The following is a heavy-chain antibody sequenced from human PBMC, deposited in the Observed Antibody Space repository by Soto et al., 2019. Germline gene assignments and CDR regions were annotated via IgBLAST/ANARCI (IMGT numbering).Heavy chain of an antibody. CDR3: ARDRGGLRYFDWPWFDP. CDR1: GGSISSYY. Sequence: SETLSLTCTVSGGSISSYYWSWIGQPAGEGLEWIGRIYTSGSTNYNPSLKSRVTMSVDTSKNQFSLKLSSVTAADTAVYYCARDRGGLRYFDWPWFDPWGQGTLVTVSS. D-gene: IGHD3-9*01. V-gene: IGHV4-4*07. J-gene: IGHJ5*02. CDR2: IYTSGST.